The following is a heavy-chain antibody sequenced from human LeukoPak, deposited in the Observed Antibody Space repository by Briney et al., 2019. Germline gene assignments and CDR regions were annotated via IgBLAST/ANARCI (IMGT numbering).Heavy chain of an antibody. J-gene: IGHJ6*03. V-gene: IGHV4-39*07. CDR2: INHSGST. CDR3: ARLGSSSSLYYYYYMDV. D-gene: IGHD6-13*01. CDR1: GGSISTSNYY. Sequence: PSETLSLTCTVSGGSISTSNYYWSWIRQPPGKGLEWIGEINHSGSTNYNPSLKSRVTISVDTTKNQFSLKLSSVTAADTAVYYCARLGSSSSLYYYYYMDVWGKGTTVTISS.